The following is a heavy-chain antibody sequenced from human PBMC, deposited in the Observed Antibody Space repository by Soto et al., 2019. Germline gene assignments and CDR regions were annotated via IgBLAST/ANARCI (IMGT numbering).Heavy chain of an antibody. CDR2: ISERGYST. CDR1: GFTFSSDA. Sequence: GGSLRLSCAASGFTFSSDAMSWVRQAPGKGLEWVSSISERGYSTSYADSVKGRFTISRDNAKNTLYLQMNNLRAEDTAVYYCAKTMRAYGMDVWGQGTTVTVSS. J-gene: IGHJ6*02. CDR3: AKTMRAYGMDV. V-gene: IGHV3-23*01.